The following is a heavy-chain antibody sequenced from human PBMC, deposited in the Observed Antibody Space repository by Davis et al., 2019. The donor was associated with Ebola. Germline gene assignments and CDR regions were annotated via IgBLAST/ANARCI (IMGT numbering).Heavy chain of an antibody. V-gene: IGHV4-34*01. CDR3: ARDGYYGSGSYFDY. CDR1: GCPTSGYC. CDR2: INHIGKT. J-gene: IGHJ4*02. D-gene: IGHD3-10*01. Sequence: SETLSLTFGVLGCPTSGYCWSWTPQSPGKGLEWIGEINHIGKTNYNPSPKSRVTMSVDTSKNQFSLKVKSVTAADTAVYHCARDGYYGSGSYFDYWGQGTLVTVSS.